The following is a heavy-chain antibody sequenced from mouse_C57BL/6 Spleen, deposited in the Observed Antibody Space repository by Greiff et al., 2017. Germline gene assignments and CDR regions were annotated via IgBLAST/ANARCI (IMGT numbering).Heavy chain of an antibody. CDR2: INPNNGGT. D-gene: IGHD2-3*01. Sequence: EVQLQESGPELVKPGASVKIPCKASGYTFTDYNMDWVKQSHGKSLEWIGDINPNNGGTIYNQKFKGKATLTVDKSSSTAYMELRSLTSEDTAVYYCARGIYDGYYNWYCDVWGTGTTVTVSS. J-gene: IGHJ1*03. CDR1: GYTFTDYN. V-gene: IGHV1-18*01. CDR3: ARGIYDGYYNWYCDV.